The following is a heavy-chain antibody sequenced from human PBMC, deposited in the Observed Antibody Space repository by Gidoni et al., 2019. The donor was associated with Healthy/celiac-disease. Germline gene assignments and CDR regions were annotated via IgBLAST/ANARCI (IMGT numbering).Heavy chain of an antibody. CDR2: TRNKANSYPT. J-gene: IGHJ3*02. CDR1: GFTFSDHY. V-gene: IGHV3-72*01. Sequence: EVQLVESGGGLVQPGGSRRLSCAASGFTFSDHYMDWVRQAPGKGLEWVGRTRNKANSYPTEYAASVKGRFTISRDDSKNSLYLQMNSLKTEDTAVYYCARGYGDYEGDDAFDIWGQGTMVTVSS. D-gene: IGHD4-17*01. CDR3: ARGYGDYEGDDAFDI.